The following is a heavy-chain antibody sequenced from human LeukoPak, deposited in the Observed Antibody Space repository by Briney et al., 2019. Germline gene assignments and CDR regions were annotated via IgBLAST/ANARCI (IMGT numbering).Heavy chain of an antibody. D-gene: IGHD3-16*02. CDR1: GFTFSDNY. V-gene: IGHV3-11*04. J-gene: IGHJ4*02. CDR2: ISGNGGDI. Sequence: GGSLRLSCAASGFTFSDNYMTWVRQAPGKGLEWLSYISGNGGDIQYADSVKGRFTISRDNAKNLLYLQMDSLRAEDTAVYYCARSYDYVWGSYRETFDYWGQGTLVTVSS. CDR3: ARSYDYVWGSYRETFDY.